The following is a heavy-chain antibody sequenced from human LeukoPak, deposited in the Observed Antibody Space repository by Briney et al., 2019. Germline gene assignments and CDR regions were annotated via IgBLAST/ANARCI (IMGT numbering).Heavy chain of an antibody. J-gene: IGHJ3*02. V-gene: IGHV3-30-3*01. CDR1: GFTFSSYA. CDR2: ISYDGSNK. CDR3: ARVDYYDSLNAFDI. D-gene: IGHD3-22*01. Sequence: GGSLRLSCAASGFTFSSYAMHWVRQAPGKGLEWVAVISYDGSNKYYADSVKGRFTISRDNSKNTLYPQMNSLRAEDTAVYYCARVDYYDSLNAFDIWGQGTMVTVSS.